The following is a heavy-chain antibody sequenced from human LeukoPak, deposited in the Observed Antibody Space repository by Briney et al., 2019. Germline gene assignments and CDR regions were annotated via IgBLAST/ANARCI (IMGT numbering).Heavy chain of an antibody. J-gene: IGHJ5*02. D-gene: IGHD3-16*02. CDR2: ISSSSSYI. CDR3: ARDLVGDSYTA. V-gene: IGHV3-21*04. CDR1: GFTFSSYS. Sequence: GGSLRLSCAASGFTFSSYSMNWVRQAPGKGLEWVSSISSSSSYIYYADSVKGRFTISRDNSKNTLYLQMNSLRVEDTAVYYCARDLVGDSYTAWGQGTLVTVSS.